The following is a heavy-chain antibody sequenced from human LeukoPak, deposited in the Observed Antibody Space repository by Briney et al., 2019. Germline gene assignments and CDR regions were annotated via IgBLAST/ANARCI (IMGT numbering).Heavy chain of an antibody. CDR1: GGSISSYY. J-gene: IGHJ3*02. V-gene: IGHV4-59*12. Sequence: SETLSLTCTVSGGSISSYYWSWIRQPPGKGLEWIGYIYYSGSTNYNPSLKSRVTISVDTSKNQFSLKLSSVTAADTAVYYCAKVSSSWSGGAFDIWGQGTMVTVSS. D-gene: IGHD6-13*01. CDR3: AKVSSSWSGGAFDI. CDR2: IYYSGST.